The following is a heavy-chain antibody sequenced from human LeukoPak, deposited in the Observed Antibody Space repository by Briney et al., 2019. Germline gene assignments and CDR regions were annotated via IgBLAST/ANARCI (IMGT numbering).Heavy chain of an antibody. V-gene: IGHV4-39*07. CDR3: ARDRYYYDSSARYFDY. J-gene: IGHJ4*02. CDR1: GGSISTSNYY. D-gene: IGHD3-22*01. CDR2: IFYSGST. Sequence: KSSETLSLTCTVSGGSISTSNYYWGWIRQPPGKGLEWIGNIFYSGSTYYSPSLKSRVTISLNTSRNQFSLKLTSVTAADTAVYYCARDRYYYDSSARYFDYWGQGTLVTVSS.